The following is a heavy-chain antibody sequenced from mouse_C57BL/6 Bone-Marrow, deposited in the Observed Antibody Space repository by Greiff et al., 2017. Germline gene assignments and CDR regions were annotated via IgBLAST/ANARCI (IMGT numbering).Heavy chain of an antibody. CDR3: YKFYYEYLYAMDY. J-gene: IGHJ4*01. D-gene: IGHD2-4*01. CDR1: GFSLTSYG. Sequence: QVQLKQSGPGLVQPSQSLSIPCTVSGFSLTSYGVHWVRQSPGKGLEWLGVIWRGGSTDYNAAFMSRLSITKDTSKSQVFFKLNSLQADDTAIYYCYKFYYEYLYAMDYWGQGPSVTGSS. V-gene: IGHV2-5*01. CDR2: IWRGGST.